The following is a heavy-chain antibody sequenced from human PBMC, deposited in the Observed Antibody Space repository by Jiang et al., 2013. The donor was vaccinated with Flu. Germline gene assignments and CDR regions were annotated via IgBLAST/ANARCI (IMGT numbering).Heavy chain of an antibody. CDR2: IVVGSGNT. V-gene: IGHV1-58*01. J-gene: IGHJ6*02. CDR3: AADRGNDYGGNPLVRHYYYYGMDV. D-gene: IGHD4-23*01. Sequence: WIGWIVVGSGNTNYAQKFQERVTITRDMSTSTAYMELSSLRSEDTAVYYCAADRGNDYGGNPLVRHYYYYGMDVWGQGTTVTVSS.